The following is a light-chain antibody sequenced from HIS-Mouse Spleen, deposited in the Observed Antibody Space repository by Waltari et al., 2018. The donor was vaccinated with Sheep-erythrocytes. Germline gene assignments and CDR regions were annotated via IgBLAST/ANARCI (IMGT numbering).Light chain of an antibody. V-gene: IGLV2-23*01. CDR2: EGS. CDR1: SSDVGSYNL. Sequence: QSALTQPASVSGSPGQSITISCTGTSSDVGSYNLVSWYQQHPGKAPKLMIYEGSKGPSGVSNRLSGSKSGNTASLTISGLQAEDEADYYCCSYAGSSTPWVFGGGTKLTAL. CDR3: CSYAGSSTPWV. J-gene: IGLJ3*02.